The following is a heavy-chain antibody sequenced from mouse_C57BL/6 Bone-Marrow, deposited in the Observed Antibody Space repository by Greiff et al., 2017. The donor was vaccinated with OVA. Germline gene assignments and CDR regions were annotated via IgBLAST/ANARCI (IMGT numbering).Heavy chain of an antibody. CDR3: ARYGSSQYYAMDY. Sequence: VQLQQSGAELARPGASVKLSCKASGYTFTSYGISWVKQRTGQGLGWIGEIYPRSGNTYYNEKFKGKATLTADKSSSTAYMELRSLTSEDSAVYFCARYGSSQYYAMDYWGQGTSVTVSS. V-gene: IGHV1-81*01. D-gene: IGHD1-1*01. CDR1: GYTFTSYG. CDR2: IYPRSGNT. J-gene: IGHJ4*01.